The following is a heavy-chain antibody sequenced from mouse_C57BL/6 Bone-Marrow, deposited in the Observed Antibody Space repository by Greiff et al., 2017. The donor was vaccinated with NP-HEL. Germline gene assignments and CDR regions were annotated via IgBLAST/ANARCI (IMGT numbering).Heavy chain of an antibody. Sequence: VQLQQPGAELVKPGASVKMSCKASGYTFTSYWITWVKQRPGQGLEWIGDSYPGSGSTNYNEKFKSKATLTVDTTSSTAYMALSSLTSEDCAVYYCARGLLPSYWGQGTLVTVSA. V-gene: IGHV1-55*01. D-gene: IGHD2-3*01. CDR1: GYTFTSYW. J-gene: IGHJ3*01. CDR3: ARGLLPSY. CDR2: SYPGSGST.